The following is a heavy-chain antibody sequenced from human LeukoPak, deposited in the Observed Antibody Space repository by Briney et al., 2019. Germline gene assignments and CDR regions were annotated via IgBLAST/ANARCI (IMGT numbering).Heavy chain of an antibody. V-gene: IGHV3-33*01. J-gene: IGHJ4*02. CDR3: ARDRTYYYGSGSYYYDY. CDR2: IWYDGSNK. Sequence: GRSLRLSCAASGFTFSSYGMHWVRQAPGKGLGWVAVIWYDGSNKYYADSVKGRFTISRDNAKNSLYLQLNSLRAEDTAVYYCARDRTYYYGSGSYYYDYWGQGTLVTVSS. D-gene: IGHD3-10*01. CDR1: GFTFSSYG.